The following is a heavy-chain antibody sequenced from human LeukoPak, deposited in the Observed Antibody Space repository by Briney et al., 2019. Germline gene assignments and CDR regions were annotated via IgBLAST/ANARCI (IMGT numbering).Heavy chain of an antibody. D-gene: IGHD6-13*01. CDR2: INPSGGST. V-gene: IGHV1-46*01. CDR1: GYTFTSYY. CDR3: ARLGAAAADY. J-gene: IGHJ4*02. Sequence: ASVKVSCKASGYTFTSYYMHWVRQAPGQGLEWMGIINPSGGSTSYAQKFQGRVTMTRDRSTSTVYMGLSSLRFEDTAVYYCARLGAAAADYWGQGTLVTVSS.